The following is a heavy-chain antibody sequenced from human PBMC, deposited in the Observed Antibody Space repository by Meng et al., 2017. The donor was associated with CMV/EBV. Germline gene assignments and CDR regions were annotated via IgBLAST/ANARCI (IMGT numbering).Heavy chain of an antibody. Sequence: GESLKISCAASGFTFSSYAMHWVRQAPGKGLEWVAVISYDGSNKYYADSVKGRFTISRDNSKNTLYLQMNSLRAEDTAVYYCAREFLLPQDALDYWGQGTLVTVSS. V-gene: IGHV3-30*04. CDR2: ISYDGSNK. J-gene: IGHJ4*02. CDR1: GFTFSSYA. CDR3: AREFLLPQDALDY.